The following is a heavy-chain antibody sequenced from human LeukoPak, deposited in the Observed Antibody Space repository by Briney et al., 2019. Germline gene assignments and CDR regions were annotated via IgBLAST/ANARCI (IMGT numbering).Heavy chain of an antibody. J-gene: IGHJ4*02. CDR1: GGSISSGGYY. V-gene: IGHV4-30-2*01. CDR3: ARGRVGATPQPFDY. CDR2: IYHSGST. Sequence: SQTLSLTCTVSGGSISSGGYYWSWIRQPPGKGLEWIGYIYHSGSTYYNPSLKSRVTISVDRSKNQFSLKLSSVTAADTAVYYCARGRVGATPQPFDYWGQGTLVTVSS. D-gene: IGHD1-26*01.